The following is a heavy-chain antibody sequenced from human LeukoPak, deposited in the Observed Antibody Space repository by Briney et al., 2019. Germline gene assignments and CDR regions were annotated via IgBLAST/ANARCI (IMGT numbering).Heavy chain of an antibody. CDR3: ATSHSSSWLSY. CDR2: INSDGSST. Sequence: GVSLRLSCAASGFTFSIYYMHWVRQAPGKGLVWVSRINSDGSSTSYADSVKGRFTISRDNAKNTLYLQMSSLRAEVMAEYYCATSHSSSWLSYWGQGTLVTVSS. CDR1: GFTFSIYY. D-gene: IGHD6-13*01. V-gene: IGHV3-74*01. J-gene: IGHJ4*02.